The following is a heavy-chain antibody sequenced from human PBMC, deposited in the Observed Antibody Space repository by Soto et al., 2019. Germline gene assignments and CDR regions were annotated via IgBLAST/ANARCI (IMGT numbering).Heavy chain of an antibody. CDR3: AKGVRFLEWSPMDV. D-gene: IGHD3-3*01. CDR2: ISASAGST. Sequence: EVQLLESGGGSVQPGGSLRLSCAASGFTFSSYAMNWVRQAPGKGLEWVSFISASAGSTYYADSVKGRFTISRDNSKNTLLLQMNSLRGEDTAVYYCAKGVRFLEWSPMDVWGQGTTVTVSS. CDR1: GFTFSSYA. V-gene: IGHV3-23*01. J-gene: IGHJ6*02.